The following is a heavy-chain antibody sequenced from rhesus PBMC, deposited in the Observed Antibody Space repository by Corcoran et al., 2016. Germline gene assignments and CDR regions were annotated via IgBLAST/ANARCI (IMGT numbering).Heavy chain of an antibody. CDR2: INGGSGSS. J-gene: IGHJ4*01. Sequence: QVQLQESGPGLVKPSETLSLPCAVSGYSISSGYGLGWIRQPPGKGLDWIGQINGGSGSSSYNPSLKSRVSVSKDTSKNQFSLKLSSVTAADTAMYYCATDRDYHFAYWGQGVLVTVSS. V-gene: IGHV4-127*01. CDR1: GYSISSGYG. CDR3: ATDRDYHFAY. D-gene: IGHD4-11*01.